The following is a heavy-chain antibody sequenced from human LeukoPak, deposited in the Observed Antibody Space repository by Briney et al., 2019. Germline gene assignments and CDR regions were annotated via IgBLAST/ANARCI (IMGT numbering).Heavy chain of an antibody. CDR3: ARGRYSYGLPFDY. CDR1: XXXXXSYX. D-gene: IGHD5-18*01. V-gene: IGHV4-34*01. CDR2: INHSGST. Sequence: SETXSXXXXXYXXXXXSYXXSWIRQPPGKGLEWIGEINHSGSTNYNPSLKSRVTISVDTSKNQFSLKLSSVTAADTAVYYCARGRYSYGLPFDYWGQGTLVTVSS. J-gene: IGHJ4*02.